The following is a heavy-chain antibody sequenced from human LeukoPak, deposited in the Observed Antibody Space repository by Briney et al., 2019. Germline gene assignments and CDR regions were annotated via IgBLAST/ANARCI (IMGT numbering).Heavy chain of an antibody. CDR2: INHSGST. D-gene: IGHD3-16*01. Sequence: PSETLSLTCAVYGGSFSGYYWSWIRQPPGKGLEWIGEINHSGSTNYNPSLKSRVTISVDTSKNQFSLKLSSVTAADTAVYYCARHIRLGGWFGPWGQGTLVTVSS. J-gene: IGHJ5*02. CDR3: ARHIRLGGWFGP. V-gene: IGHV4-34*01. CDR1: GGSFSGYY.